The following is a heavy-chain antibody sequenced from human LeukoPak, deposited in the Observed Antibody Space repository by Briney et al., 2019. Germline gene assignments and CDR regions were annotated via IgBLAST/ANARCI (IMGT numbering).Heavy chain of an antibody. D-gene: IGHD6-19*01. V-gene: IGHV1-46*01. CDR3: ARSEQFPYYMDV. CDR1: GFTFTSYY. Sequence: ASVKVSCKASGFTFTSYYMHWVRQAPGQGLEWMGIINPSGSYTSYAQKFQGRVTMTRDTSTSTVYMELSSLRSEDTAVYYCARSEQFPYYMDVWGKGTTVTVSS. CDR2: INPSGSYT. J-gene: IGHJ6*03.